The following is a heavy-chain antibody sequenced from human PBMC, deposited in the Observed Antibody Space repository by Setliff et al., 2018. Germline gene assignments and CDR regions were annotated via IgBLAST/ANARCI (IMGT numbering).Heavy chain of an antibody. Sequence: GGSLRLSCAASGFTFRSYAMSWVRQAPGKGLEWVSGVSGSGGSTYHTDSVKGRFTISRDNSKNTLYLQMNSLRAEDTAVYYCAKDSSYSMIVVVIPFDYWGQGTLVTVSS. CDR1: GFTFRSYA. V-gene: IGHV3-23*01. CDR2: VSGSGGST. D-gene: IGHD3-22*01. CDR3: AKDSSYSMIVVVIPFDY. J-gene: IGHJ4*02.